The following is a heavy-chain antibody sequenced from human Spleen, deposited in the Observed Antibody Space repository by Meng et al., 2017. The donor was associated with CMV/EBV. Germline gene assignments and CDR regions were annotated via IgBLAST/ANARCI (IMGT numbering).Heavy chain of an antibody. CDR1: GFTVRSNY. CDR2: IYSGRST. D-gene: IGHD3-3*01. Sequence: SLSLSCAAFGFTVRSNYMSWVRQAPGKGLEWVSVIYSGRSTYYADSVKGRFTISRDNSKNTLYLQMNSLRAEDTAVYYCEFGVVISAYWGQGTLVTVSS. J-gene: IGHJ4*02. V-gene: IGHV3-53*01. CDR3: EFGVVISAY.